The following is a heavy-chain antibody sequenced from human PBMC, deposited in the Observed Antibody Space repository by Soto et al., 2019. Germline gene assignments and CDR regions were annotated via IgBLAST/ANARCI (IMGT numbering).Heavy chain of an antibody. CDR1: GLTLRSYA. D-gene: IGHD3-16*01. V-gene: IGHV3-23*01. CDR3: AKGGPFTGGFDP. Sequence: EGQLLQSGGDLVQPGGSLRLSCAGSGLTLRSYAMTWIRQTPEKGLVWVSTITGRSAVPSYADSVNGRFTVSRDNSKNTLYLQMNGLRPDDTAIYYCAKGGPFTGGFDPWGQGTLVTVSA. J-gene: IGHJ5*02. CDR2: ITGRSAVP.